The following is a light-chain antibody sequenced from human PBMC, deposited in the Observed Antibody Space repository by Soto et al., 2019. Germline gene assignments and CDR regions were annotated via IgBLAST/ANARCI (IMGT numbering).Light chain of an antibody. CDR2: DVS. CDR3: SSYTTSNTRQLV. Sequence: QSALTQPASVSGSPGQSITISCTGTSSDVGGYNSVSWYQHHPGKAPKLMIYDVSNRPSGVSNRFSGSKSGNTASLTNSGLQTEDEADYYCSSYTTSNTRQLVFGTGPKLTVL. J-gene: IGLJ1*01. V-gene: IGLV2-14*03. CDR1: SSDVGGYNS.